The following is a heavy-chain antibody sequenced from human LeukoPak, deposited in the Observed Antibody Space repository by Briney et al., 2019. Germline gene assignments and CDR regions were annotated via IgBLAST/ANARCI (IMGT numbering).Heavy chain of an antibody. J-gene: IGHJ3*02. V-gene: IGHV3-23*01. CDR2: FSVSSGSA. D-gene: IGHD3-22*01. CDR3: ARDLKRRVYYDSSGSDDAFDI. Sequence: GGSLRLSCAASGFTFSSYAMSWVRQAPGKGLEWVSSFSVSSGSAYYADSVKGRFTISRDNAKNSLYLQMNSLRAEDTAVYYCARDLKRRVYYDSSGSDDAFDIWGQGTMVTVSS. CDR1: GFTFSSYA.